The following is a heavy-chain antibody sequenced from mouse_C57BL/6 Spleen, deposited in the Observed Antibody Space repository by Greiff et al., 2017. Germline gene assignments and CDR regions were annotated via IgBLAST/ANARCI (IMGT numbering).Heavy chain of an antibody. CDR3: TYYDYDGKAWFAY. CDR1: GYTFTDYE. Sequence: QVQLKQSGAELVRPGASVTLSCKASGYTFTDYEMPWVKQTPVHGLEWIGAIDPETGGTAYNQKFKGKAILTADKSSSTAHMELRSLTSEDSAVYYCTYYDYDGKAWFAYWGQGTLVTVSA. J-gene: IGHJ3*01. V-gene: IGHV1-15*01. CDR2: IDPETGGT. D-gene: IGHD2-4*01.